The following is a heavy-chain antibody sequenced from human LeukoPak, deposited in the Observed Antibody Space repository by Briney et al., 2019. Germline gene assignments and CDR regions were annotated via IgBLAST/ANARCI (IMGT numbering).Heavy chain of an antibody. CDR2: IYTTGKT. CDR3: ARHGYTASHYFLDY. V-gene: IGHV4-4*07. Sequence: SETLSLTCTVSSGSMNSYYWGWVRQPAGRGLEWIGRIYTTGKTDYDPSLKSRLTMSVDTSKRQSSLNLRSVSAADTAIYYCARHGYTASHYFLDYWSQGTLVTVSS. CDR1: SGSMNSYY. J-gene: IGHJ4*02. D-gene: IGHD3-16*01.